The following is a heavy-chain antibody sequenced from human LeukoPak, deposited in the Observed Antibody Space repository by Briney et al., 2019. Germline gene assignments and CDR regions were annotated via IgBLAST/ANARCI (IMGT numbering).Heavy chain of an antibody. V-gene: IGHV1-8*03. D-gene: IGHD5-24*01. J-gene: IGHJ4*02. CDR1: GYTCTSYD. CDR3: ARGEMATIKFDY. Sequence: ASVKVSCKASGYTCTSYDINWVRQATGQGLEWMGWMNPNSGNTGYAQKFQGRVTITRNTSISTAYMELSSLRSEDTAVYYCARGEMATIKFDYWGQGTLVTVSS. CDR2: MNPNSGNT.